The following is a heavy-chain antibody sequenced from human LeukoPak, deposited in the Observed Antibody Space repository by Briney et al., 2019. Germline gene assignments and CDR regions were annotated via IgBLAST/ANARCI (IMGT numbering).Heavy chain of an antibody. Sequence: ASVKVSCKASGYTFTDYYMHWVRQAPEQGLDWMGWINPNSGGTNYAQKFQGRVTMTRDTSISTAYMELSRLRSDDTAVYYCARMVDGDYGSDYWGQGTLVTVSS. V-gene: IGHV1-2*02. CDR2: INPNSGGT. CDR1: GYTFTDYY. CDR3: ARMVDGDYGSDY. D-gene: IGHD4-17*01. J-gene: IGHJ4*02.